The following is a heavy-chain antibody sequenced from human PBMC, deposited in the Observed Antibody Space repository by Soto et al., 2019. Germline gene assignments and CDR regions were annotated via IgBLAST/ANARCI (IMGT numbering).Heavy chain of an antibody. CDR1: GYTFTSYA. D-gene: IGHD6-19*01. V-gene: IGHV1-3*01. Sequence: GASVKVSCKASGYTFTSYAMHWVRQAPGQRLEWMGWINAGNGNTKYSQKFQGRGTITRDTSASTAYMELSSLRSEDTAVYYCARLGGDSSGWYPDYYYYGMDVWGQGTTVTVSS. CDR2: INAGNGNT. J-gene: IGHJ6*02. CDR3: ARLGGDSSGWYPDYYYYGMDV.